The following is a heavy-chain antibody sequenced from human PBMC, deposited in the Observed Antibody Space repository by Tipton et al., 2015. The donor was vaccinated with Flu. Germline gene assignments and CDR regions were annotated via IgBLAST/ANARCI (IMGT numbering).Heavy chain of an antibody. CDR3: ARRDYSNYVSDPKNWFDP. V-gene: IGHV4-38-2*01. CDR2: VGTMSHSGRT. J-gene: IGHJ5*02. D-gene: IGHD4-11*01. CDR1: GYSISSGYY. Sequence: TLSLTCAVSGYSISSGYYWGWIRQPPGKGLEWIGTVGTMSHSGRTYYNPSLKSRVTISVDTSKNQFSLRLTSVTAADPAVYYCARRDYSNYVSDPKNWFDPWGQGILVTVSS.